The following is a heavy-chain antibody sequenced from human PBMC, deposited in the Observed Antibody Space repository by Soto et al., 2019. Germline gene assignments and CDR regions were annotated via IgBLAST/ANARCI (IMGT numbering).Heavy chain of an antibody. V-gene: IGHV4-30-2*01. CDR2: MYHSGST. J-gene: IGHJ6*02. D-gene: IGHD3-10*01. Sequence: SETLSLTYAVSDGSISSGGYSWSWIRQPPGKGLEWIGYMYHSGSTYYNPSLKSRVTISIDRSKNQFSLKLSSVTATDTAVYYRVRQGFGALHGLVDVWGQGTTVTVSS. CDR3: VRQGFGALHGLVDV. CDR1: DGSISSGGYS.